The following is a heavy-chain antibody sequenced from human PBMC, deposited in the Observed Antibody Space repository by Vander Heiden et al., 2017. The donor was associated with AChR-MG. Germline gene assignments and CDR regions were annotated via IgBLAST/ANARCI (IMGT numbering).Heavy chain of an antibody. CDR1: CGPISSGGYY. CDR3: AREKGKAYCSSTSCYRGGGWFDP. D-gene: IGHD2-2*01. CDR2: IYDGGST. J-gene: IGHJ5*02. V-gene: IGHV4-31*03. Sequence: QVQLQESGPGLVKPPQTLSPTCPVSCGPISSGGYYWSWSRRHPGKGLEWIGYIYDGGSTYYNPSLKSRVTISVDTSKSQFSLKLSSVTAADTAVYYCAREKGKAYCSSTSCYRGGGWFDPWGQGTLVTVSS.